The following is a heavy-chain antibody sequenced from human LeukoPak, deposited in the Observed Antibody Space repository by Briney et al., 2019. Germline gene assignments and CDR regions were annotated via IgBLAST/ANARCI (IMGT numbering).Heavy chain of an antibody. J-gene: IGHJ3*01. CDR3: ARGYYYDSSAYYSDAFDV. V-gene: IGHV3-66*01. CDR2: SYTGGST. Sequence: GGSLRLCCAASGFTVSSNYMTWVRQAPGKGLEWVSVSYTGGSTHYADSVKGRFTISRDNSKNTLNLQMNSLRAEDTAVYYCARGYYYDSSAYYSDAFDVWGQGTMVTVSS. CDR1: GFTVSSNY. D-gene: IGHD3-22*01.